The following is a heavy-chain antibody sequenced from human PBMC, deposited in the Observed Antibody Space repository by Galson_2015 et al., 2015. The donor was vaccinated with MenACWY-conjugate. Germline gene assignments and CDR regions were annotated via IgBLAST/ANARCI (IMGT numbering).Heavy chain of an antibody. J-gene: IGHJ4*02. CDR1: GGTFSNYA. CDR2: IIPMVGRV. CDR3: ARAGTYIIHCSGYCDY. Sequence: SVKVSCKASGGTFSNYAISWVRQAPGQGLEWMGRIIPMVGRVTYAQKFQGRVTITADTSTKTAYMDLSRLSSDDTAVYYCARAGTYIIHCSGYCDYGGQGTLVTVSS. V-gene: IGHV1-69*04. D-gene: IGHD3-22*01.